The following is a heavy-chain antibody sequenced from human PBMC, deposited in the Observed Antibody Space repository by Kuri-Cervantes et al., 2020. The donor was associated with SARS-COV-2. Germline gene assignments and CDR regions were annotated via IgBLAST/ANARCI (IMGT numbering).Heavy chain of an antibody. CDR3: ARDPSYSSSWFGYYYYGMDV. J-gene: IGHJ6*02. Sequence: SETLSLTCTVSGGSISSYYWSWIRQPPGKGLEWIGYIYYSGSTNYNPSLKSRVTISVDTSKNQFSLKLSSVTAADTAVYYCARDPSYSSSWFGYYYYGMDVWGQETTVTVSS. CDR2: IYYSGST. V-gene: IGHV4-59*12. D-gene: IGHD6-13*01. CDR1: GGSISSYY.